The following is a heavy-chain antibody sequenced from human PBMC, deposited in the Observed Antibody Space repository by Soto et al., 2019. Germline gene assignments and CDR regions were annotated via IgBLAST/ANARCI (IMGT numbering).Heavy chain of an antibody. V-gene: IGHV3-23*01. CDR1: GFTFSSYA. CDR3: AKDSAYPHDAFDI. CDR2: ISGSGGST. J-gene: IGHJ3*02. D-gene: IGHD3-10*01. Sequence: EVQLLESGGCLVQPGGSLRLSCAASGFTFSSYAMSWVRQAPGKGLEWVSAISGSGGSTYYADSVKARFTISRDNSNNTLYRHMNSMRAEDTAVYYCAKDSAYPHDAFDIWGQGTMVTVSS.